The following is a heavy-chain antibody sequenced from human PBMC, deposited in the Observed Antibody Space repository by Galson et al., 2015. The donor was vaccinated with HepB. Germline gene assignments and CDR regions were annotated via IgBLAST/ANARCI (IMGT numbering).Heavy chain of an antibody. J-gene: IGHJ4*02. CDR1: GGTSSIYG. Sequence: SCKASGGTSSIYGLTWVRQAPGQGLEWMGGLLPLFGTPNYAQKFQDRVTITADEATTTVDMELTNLTSNDTAVYYCATDLGDKSTWGQGTLVIVS. CDR2: LLPLFGTP. CDR3: ATDLGDKST. D-gene: IGHD3-16*01. V-gene: IGHV1-69*01.